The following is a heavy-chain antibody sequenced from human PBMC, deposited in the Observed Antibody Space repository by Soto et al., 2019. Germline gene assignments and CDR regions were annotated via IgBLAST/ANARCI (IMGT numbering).Heavy chain of an antibody. V-gene: IGHV4-39*01. CDR3: ARLWFGEHPLGY. Sequence: QLQLQESGPGLVKPSETLSLTCTVSGGSISSSSYYWGWIRQPPGKGLEWIGSIYYSGSTYYNPSLKSRVTISVDTSKNQFSLKLSSVTAADTAVYYCARLWFGEHPLGYWGQGTLVTVSS. J-gene: IGHJ4*02. D-gene: IGHD3-10*01. CDR2: IYYSGST. CDR1: GGSISSSSYY.